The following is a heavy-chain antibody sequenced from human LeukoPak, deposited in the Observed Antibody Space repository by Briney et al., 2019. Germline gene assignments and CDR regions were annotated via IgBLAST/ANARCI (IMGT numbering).Heavy chain of an antibody. CDR3: ARDGPAAAGTNYYYGLDV. CDR2: ISSSGSTI. D-gene: IGHD6-13*01. V-gene: IGHV3-11*01. J-gene: IGHJ6*02. CDR1: GFTFSDYY. Sequence: GGSLRLSCAASGFTFSDYYMSWIRQAPGKGLEWVSYISSSGSTIYYADSVKGRFTISRDNAKNSLYLQMNSLRAEDTAVYYCARDGPAAAGTNYYYGLDVWGQGTTVTVSS.